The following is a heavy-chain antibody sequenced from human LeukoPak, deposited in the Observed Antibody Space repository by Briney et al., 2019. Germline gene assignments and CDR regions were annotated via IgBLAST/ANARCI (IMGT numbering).Heavy chain of an antibody. Sequence: ASVKVSCKASGYTFTGYYMHWVRQAPGQGLEWMGWINPNSGGTNYAQKFQGWVTMTRDTSISTAYMELSRLRSDDTAVYYCATWRGYCSGGSCRAEGGAFDIWGQGTMVTVSS. CDR3: ATWRGYCSGGSCRAEGGAFDI. V-gene: IGHV1-2*04. J-gene: IGHJ3*02. D-gene: IGHD2-15*01. CDR2: INPNSGGT. CDR1: GYTFTGYY.